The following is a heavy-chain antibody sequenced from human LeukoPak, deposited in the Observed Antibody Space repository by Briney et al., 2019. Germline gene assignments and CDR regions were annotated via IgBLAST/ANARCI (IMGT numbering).Heavy chain of an antibody. D-gene: IGHD5-24*01. CDR2: ISYDGSTK. CDR3: ARDRTEGLQTLDY. J-gene: IGHJ4*02. Sequence: EGSLRLSCAASGFTFSSYGMHWVRQASGKGLEWVTVISYDGSTKYYADSVNGRFTISRDNSKNTLYLQMNSLRAEDTAVYYCARDRTEGLQTLDYWGQGTLVTVSS. V-gene: IGHV3-30*03. CDR1: GFTFSSYG.